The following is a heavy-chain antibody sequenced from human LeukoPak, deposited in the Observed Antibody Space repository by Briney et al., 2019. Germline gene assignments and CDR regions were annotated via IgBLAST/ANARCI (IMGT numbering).Heavy chain of an antibody. D-gene: IGHD5-24*01. V-gene: IGHV3-30*02. Sequence: GGSLRLSCAASGFTFSNSGMHWVRQAPGKGLEWVAFIRYDGSNKYYANSVEGRFTISRDNSKNTLYLQMHSLRAEDTAIYYCVNRDGGWLQSSGMDVWGQGTAVTVSS. J-gene: IGHJ6*02. CDR1: GFTFSNSG. CDR3: VNRDGGWLQSSGMDV. CDR2: IRYDGSNK.